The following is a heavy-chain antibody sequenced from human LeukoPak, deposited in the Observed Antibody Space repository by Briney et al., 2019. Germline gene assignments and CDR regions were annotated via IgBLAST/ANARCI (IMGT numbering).Heavy chain of an antibody. CDR1: GFTFSSYA. D-gene: IGHD3-10*01. CDR2: TSGSGGST. CDR3: ARGFWYGSGSYYNM. J-gene: IGHJ4*02. V-gene: IGHV3-23*01. Sequence: GGSLRLSCAASGFTFSSYAMSWVRQAPGKGLEWVSATSGSGGSTYYADSVKGRFTISRDNSKNTLYLQMNSLRAEDTAVYYCARGFWYGSGSYYNMWGQGTLVTVSS.